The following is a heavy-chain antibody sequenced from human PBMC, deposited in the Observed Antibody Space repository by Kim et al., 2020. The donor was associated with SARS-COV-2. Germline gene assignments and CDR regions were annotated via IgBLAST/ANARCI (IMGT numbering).Heavy chain of an antibody. Sequence: GGSLRLSCAASGFTFSSYAMSWVRQAPGKGLEWVSAISGSGGSTYYADSVKGRFTISRDNSKNTLYLQMNSLRAEDTAVYYCAKELRPYDFWGHDNAFDIWGQGTMVTVSS. CDR2: ISGSGGST. V-gene: IGHV3-23*01. D-gene: IGHD3-3*01. J-gene: IGHJ3*02. CDR3: AKELRPYDFWGHDNAFDI. CDR1: GFTFSSYA.